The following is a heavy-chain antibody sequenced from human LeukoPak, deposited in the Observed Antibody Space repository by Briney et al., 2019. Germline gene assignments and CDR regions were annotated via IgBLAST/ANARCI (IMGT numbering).Heavy chain of an antibody. CDR3: ARHPRTASFDY. V-gene: IGHV4-61*02. Sequence: SETLSLTCTVSGGSISSGSYDWGWIRQPAGKGLEWIESIYGSGSTNYNPCLKSRYTISVDTSKNQLSLKLSSVTAADTAVYYCARHPRTASFDYWGQGTLVTVSS. CDR2: IYGSGST. CDR1: GGSISSGSYD. J-gene: IGHJ4*02.